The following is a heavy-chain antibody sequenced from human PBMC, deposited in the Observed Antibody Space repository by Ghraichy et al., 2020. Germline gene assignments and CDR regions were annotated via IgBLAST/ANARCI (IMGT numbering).Heavy chain of an antibody. CDR3: ARWFDP. Sequence: RGSLRLSCAASGFTFSNYAMNWVRQAPGKGLEWLSYISAPGVMFYADSVKGRFTISRDNAKSSLYLQMNGLRDEDTAVYYCARWFDPWGQGTLVTVSS. CDR1: GFTFSNYA. J-gene: IGHJ5*02. V-gene: IGHV3-48*02. CDR2: ISAPGVM.